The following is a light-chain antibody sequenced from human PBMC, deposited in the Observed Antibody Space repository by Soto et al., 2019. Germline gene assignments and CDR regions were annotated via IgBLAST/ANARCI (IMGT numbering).Light chain of an antibody. CDR2: DAS. Sequence: AIQLTQSPSSLSASVGDRVTITCRASQGINSALAWYQQKPGKPPNLLIYDASSLESGVPSRFSGSGSGTEVTLTISSLQPDDFATYYCQQYNTYPWTFGQGTKVDIK. CDR1: QGINSA. CDR3: QQYNTYPWT. V-gene: IGKV1-13*02. J-gene: IGKJ1*01.